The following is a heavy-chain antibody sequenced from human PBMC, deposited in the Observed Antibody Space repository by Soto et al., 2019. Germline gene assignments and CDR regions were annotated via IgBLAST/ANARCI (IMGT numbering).Heavy chain of an antibody. CDR3: AKDRLVGATKTFDY. D-gene: IGHD1-26*01. J-gene: IGHJ4*02. CDR2: ISGSGGST. CDR1: GFTFSSYA. V-gene: IGHV3-23*01. Sequence: GGSLRLSRAASGFTFSSYAMSWVRQAPGKGLGWVSAISGSGGSTYYADSVKGRFTISRDNSKNTLYLQMNSLRAEDTAVYYCAKDRLVGATKTFDYWGQGTLVTVSS.